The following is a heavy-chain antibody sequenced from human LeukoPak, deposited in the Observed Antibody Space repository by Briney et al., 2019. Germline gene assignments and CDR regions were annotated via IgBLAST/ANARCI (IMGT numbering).Heavy chain of an antibody. CDR1: GFTFSSYG. Sequence: GGSLRLSCAASGFTFSSYGMHWVRQAPGKGLEWVAFIRYDGSNKYYADSVKGRFTISRDNSKNTLYLQMNSLRAEDTAVYYCAKDYSNYDLYYYCYYMDVWGEGTTVTVSS. D-gene: IGHD4-11*01. CDR2: IRYDGSNK. CDR3: AKDYSNYDLYYYCYYMDV. V-gene: IGHV3-30*02. J-gene: IGHJ6*03.